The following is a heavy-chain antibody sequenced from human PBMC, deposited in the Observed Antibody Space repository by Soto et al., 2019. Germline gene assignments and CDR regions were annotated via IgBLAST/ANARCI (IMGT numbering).Heavy chain of an antibody. Sequence: GGSLRLSCAASGFTFSSYAMSWVRQAPGKGLEWVSAISGSGSTIYYADSVKGRFAISRDNAKNSLYLQMNSLRAEDTAVYYCARGKDLSSWYAFDIWGQGTMVTVSS. J-gene: IGHJ3*02. CDR3: ARGKDLSSWYAFDI. D-gene: IGHD6-13*01. V-gene: IGHV3-23*01. CDR2: ISGSGSTI. CDR1: GFTFSSYA.